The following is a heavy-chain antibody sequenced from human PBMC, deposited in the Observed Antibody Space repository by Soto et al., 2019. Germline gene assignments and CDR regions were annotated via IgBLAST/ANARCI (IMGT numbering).Heavy chain of an antibody. V-gene: IGHV3-23*01. Sequence: GGSMRLSCVASGFPFSSYAMSWVRQTPGKGLEWVSGISGSGGRTYYADSVKGRFTISRDNSNNTLSLQMHILRVEDTAVYFCAKGGYYSLFDIWGQGTVVTVSS. J-gene: IGHJ3*02. CDR1: GFPFSSYA. CDR2: ISGSGGRT. D-gene: IGHD3-16*01. CDR3: AKGGYYSLFDI.